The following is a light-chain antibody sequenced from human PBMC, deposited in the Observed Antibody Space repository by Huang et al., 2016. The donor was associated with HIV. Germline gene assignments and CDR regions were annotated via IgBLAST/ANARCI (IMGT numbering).Light chain of an antibody. V-gene: IGKV2-30*01. CDR3: MQGTHWPGT. J-gene: IGKJ1*01. CDR1: RSLLSSDGDTF. CDR2: QVS. Sequence: VVMTQAPLSLPVTLGQPASIFCKSSRSLLSSDGDTFVNWFQQRPGQSPRRLIYQVSIRDSGVPLRFSGSGSGTLFTLRINPVEAEDVAIYYCMQGTHWPGTFGPGTKMDI.